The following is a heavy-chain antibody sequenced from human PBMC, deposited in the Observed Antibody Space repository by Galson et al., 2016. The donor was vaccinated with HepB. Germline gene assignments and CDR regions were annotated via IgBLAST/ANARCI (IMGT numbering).Heavy chain of an antibody. CDR2: IKQDGSEK. V-gene: IGHV3-7*03. J-gene: IGHJ4*02. CDR1: GFISSSYW. Sequence: SLRLSCAASGFISSSYWMSWVRQAPGKGLEWVANIKQDGSEKYYMDSVKGRFTISRDNAKNSLYLQMNSLRAEDTALYYCARYGDYVGVYSWGQGTRVTVSS. CDR3: ARYGDYVGVYS. D-gene: IGHD4-17*01.